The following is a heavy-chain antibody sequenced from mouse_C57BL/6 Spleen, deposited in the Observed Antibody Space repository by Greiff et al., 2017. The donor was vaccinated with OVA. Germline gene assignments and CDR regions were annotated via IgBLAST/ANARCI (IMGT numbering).Heavy chain of an antibody. Sequence: VQLQQSVAELVRPGASVKLSCTASGFNIKNTYMHWVKQRPEQGLEWIGRIDPANGNTKYAPKFQGKATITADTSSNTAYLQLSSLTSEDTAIYYCARDPYYGSSFYYFDYWGQGTTLTVSS. V-gene: IGHV14-3*01. CDR2: IDPANGNT. CDR3: ARDPYYGSSFYYFDY. CDR1: GFNIKNTY. J-gene: IGHJ2*01. D-gene: IGHD1-1*01.